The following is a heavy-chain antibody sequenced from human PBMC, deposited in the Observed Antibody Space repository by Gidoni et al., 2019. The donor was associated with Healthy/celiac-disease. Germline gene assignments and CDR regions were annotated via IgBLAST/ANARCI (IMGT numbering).Heavy chain of an antibody. V-gene: IGHV3-23*01. J-gene: IGHJ3*02. Sequence: EVQLLESGGGLVQPGGSLRLSCAASVFTFSSSAMSWFRPAPGKGLEWVSAISGSGGSTYYADSVKGRFTISRDNSKNTLYLQMNSLRAEDTAVYYCANDIWAHRPAIWFGELLRGDAFDIWGQGTMVTVSS. CDR3: ANDIWAHRPAIWFGELLRGDAFDI. D-gene: IGHD3-10*01. CDR2: ISGSGGST. CDR1: VFTFSSSA.